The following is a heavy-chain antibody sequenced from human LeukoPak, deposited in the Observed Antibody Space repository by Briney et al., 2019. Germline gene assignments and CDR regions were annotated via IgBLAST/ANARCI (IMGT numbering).Heavy chain of an antibody. CDR2: ISGSGGST. Sequence: GGSLRLSCAASGFTFSSYAMSWVRQAPGKGLEWVSAISGSGGSTYYADSVKGRFTISRDNSKNTLYLQMNSLRAEDTAVYYCAKDLRGYYGSGSYYFNWFDPWGQGTLVTVSS. CDR1: GFTFSSYA. D-gene: IGHD3-10*01. V-gene: IGHV3-23*01. CDR3: AKDLRGYYGSGSYYFNWFDP. J-gene: IGHJ5*02.